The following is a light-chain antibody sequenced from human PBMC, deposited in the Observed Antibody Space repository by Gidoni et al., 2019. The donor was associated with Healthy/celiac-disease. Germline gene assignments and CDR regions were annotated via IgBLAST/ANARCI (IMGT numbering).Light chain of an antibody. V-gene: IGKV3-15*01. J-gene: IGKJ1*01. CDR2: GAS. CDR1: QSGSSN. CDR3: QQYNNWPPWT. Sequence: EIVMTQPPATLSASPGERATLACRASQSGSSNLAWYQQNPGQAPRLLIYGASTRATGIPARFSGSGSGTAVTLTISSLQSEDFAVYYCQQYNNWPPWTFGQGTKVEIK.